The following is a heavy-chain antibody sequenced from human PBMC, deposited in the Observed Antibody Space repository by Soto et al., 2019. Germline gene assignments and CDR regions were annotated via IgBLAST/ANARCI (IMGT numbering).Heavy chain of an antibody. Sequence: EVQLLESGGGVAQPGGSLRLSCAASGFTFSNSAMSWVRQAPGKGLEWVSTISAGSGDTSYADPVKGRFIVSRDDSTTTSDLQMNSLRAEDKALYYSARGSSTFDYWGQGRPVIVSS. CDR2: ISAGSGDT. D-gene: IGHD2-2*01. V-gene: IGHV3-23*01. CDR1: GFTFSNSA. J-gene: IGHJ4*02. CDR3: ARGSSTFDY.